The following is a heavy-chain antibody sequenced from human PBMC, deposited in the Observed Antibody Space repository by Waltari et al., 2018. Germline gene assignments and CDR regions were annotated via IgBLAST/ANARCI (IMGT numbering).Heavy chain of an antibody. V-gene: IGHV1-69*12. D-gene: IGHD6-6*01. CDR2: IIPIFGTA. CDR3: ASTSIAARPSYYYYYMDV. CDR1: GGTFSSYA. J-gene: IGHJ6*03. Sequence: QVQLVQSGAEVKKPGSSVKVSCKASGGTFSSYAISWVRQAPGQGLEWMGGIIPIFGTANYAQKFQGRVTITADESTSTAYMELSSLRSEDTAVYYCASTSIAARPSYYYYYMDVCGKGTTVTISS.